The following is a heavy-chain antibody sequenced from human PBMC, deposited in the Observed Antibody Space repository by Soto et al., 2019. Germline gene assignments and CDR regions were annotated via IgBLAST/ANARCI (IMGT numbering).Heavy chain of an antibody. J-gene: IGHJ3*02. CDR2: ISYDGSNK. D-gene: IGHD2-15*01. CDR1: GFTFSSYG. V-gene: IGHV3-30*18. CDR3: AKGLHLSHKAFDI. Sequence: GGSLRLSCAASGFTFSSYGMHWVRQAPGKGLEWVAVISYDGSNKYYADSVKGRFTISRDNSKNTLYLQMNSLRAEDTAVYYCAKGLHLSHKAFDIRGQGTMVTVSS.